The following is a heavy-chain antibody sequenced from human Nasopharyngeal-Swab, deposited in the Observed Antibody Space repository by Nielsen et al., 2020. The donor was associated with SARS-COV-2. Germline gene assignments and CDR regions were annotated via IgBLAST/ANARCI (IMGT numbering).Heavy chain of an antibody. D-gene: IGHD3-3*01. Sequence: SETLSLTCTVSGGSISSSSYYWGWIRQPPGKGLEWIGSIYYSGSTYYNPSLKSRVTISVDTSKNQFSLKLSSVTAADTAVYYCARSLLRFLEWTNFDYWGQGTPVTVSS. CDR1: GGSISSSSYY. V-gene: IGHV4-39*07. CDR2: IYYSGST. CDR3: ARSLLRFLEWTNFDY. J-gene: IGHJ4*02.